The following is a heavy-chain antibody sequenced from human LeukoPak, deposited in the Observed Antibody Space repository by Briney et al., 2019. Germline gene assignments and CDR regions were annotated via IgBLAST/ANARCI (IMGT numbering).Heavy chain of an antibody. Sequence: ASVKVSCKVSGYTLTELSMHWVRQAPGKGLERMGGFDPEDGETIYAQKFQGRVTMTEDTSTDTAYMELSSLRSEDTAVYYCATDRPGVERDAFDIWGQGTMVTVSS. D-gene: IGHD6-6*01. V-gene: IGHV1-24*01. J-gene: IGHJ3*02. CDR1: GYTLTELS. CDR2: FDPEDGET. CDR3: ATDRPGVERDAFDI.